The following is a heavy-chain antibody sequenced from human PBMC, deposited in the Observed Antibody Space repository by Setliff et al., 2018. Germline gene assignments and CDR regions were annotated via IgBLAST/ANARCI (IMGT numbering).Heavy chain of an antibody. J-gene: IGHJ2*01. CDR2: IYTSWST. V-gene: IGHV4-61*09. Sequence: PSETLSLTCTVSGDSISSRRNYWGWFRQPAGKELEWIGQIYTSWSTNYNPSLKSRVTISLDTSKNQFSLSLTSVTAEDTAVYFCARTSTGRYFDLWGRGTLVTVSS. D-gene: IGHD2-2*01. CDR3: ARTSTGRYFDL. CDR1: GDSISSRRNY.